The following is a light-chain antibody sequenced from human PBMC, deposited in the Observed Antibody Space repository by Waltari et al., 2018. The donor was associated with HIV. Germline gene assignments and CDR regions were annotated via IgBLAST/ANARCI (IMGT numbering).Light chain of an antibody. CDR1: STDIGSYDL. V-gene: IGLV2-23*02. J-gene: IGLJ2*01. CDR3: CSYAGGITHVL. CDR2: EVT. Sequence: QSALTQPASVSGSLGQSITISCTGMSTDIGSYDLVSWYQQHPGKAPKLMIYEVTKRPSGVSNRFSGSKSGNTASLTISGLQAEDEADYHCCSYAGGITHVLFGGGTKLTVL.